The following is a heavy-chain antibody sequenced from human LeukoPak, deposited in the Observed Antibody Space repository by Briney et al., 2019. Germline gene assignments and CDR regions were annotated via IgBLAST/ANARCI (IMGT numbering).Heavy chain of an antibody. CDR2: IHTDGRST. Sequence: PGGSLRLSCAASGFTVSSNYMSWVRQVPGKGLVWVSHIHTDGRSTSYADSVKGRFTISRDNAKNTLYLQMNSLRVEDTAVYYCARDLYDSSGYAYWGQGTLVTVSS. J-gene: IGHJ4*02. CDR3: ARDLYDSSGYAY. D-gene: IGHD3-22*01. CDR1: GFTVSSNY. V-gene: IGHV3-74*01.